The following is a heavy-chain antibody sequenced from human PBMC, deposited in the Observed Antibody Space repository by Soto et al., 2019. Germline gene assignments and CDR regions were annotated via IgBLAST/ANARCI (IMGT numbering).Heavy chain of an antibody. CDR2: ISGYNGDT. J-gene: IGHJ6*02. D-gene: IGHD1-1*01. CDR3: AKNGQPPYYYYGLDV. Sequence: QGHLVQSEAEVKKPGASVKVSCKASGYTFTRYGISWVRQAPGQGLEWMGWISGYNGDTNYAQKFQDRVSMTIDTSTGTVYMELRSLTSDDTAVYYCAKNGQPPYYYYGLDVWGQGTKVTVSS. CDR1: GYTFTRYG. V-gene: IGHV1-18*01.